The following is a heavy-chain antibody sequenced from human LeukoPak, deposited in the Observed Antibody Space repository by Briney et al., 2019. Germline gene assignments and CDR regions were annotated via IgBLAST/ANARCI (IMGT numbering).Heavy chain of an antibody. CDR3: ARGTYDSSGYFIFDY. D-gene: IGHD3-22*01. Sequence: GASVKVSCKASGYTFTSYDINWVRQATGQGLEWMGWMNPNSGNTGYAQKFQGRVTITRNTFISTAYMELSSLRSEDTAVYYCARGTYDSSGYFIFDYWGQGTLVTVSS. J-gene: IGHJ4*02. CDR2: MNPNSGNT. CDR1: GYTFTSYD. V-gene: IGHV1-8*03.